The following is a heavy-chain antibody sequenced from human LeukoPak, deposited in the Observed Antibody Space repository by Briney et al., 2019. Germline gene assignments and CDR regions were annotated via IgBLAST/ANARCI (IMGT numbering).Heavy chain of an antibody. Sequence: PSETLSLTCTVSGGSISSSYWSWIRQPPGKGLKWIGYIYYSGSTSYNPSLKSRVTISVDTSKNQFSLKLNSVTAADTAVYYCARQGPLTTAVTTRTNPFDYWGQGTLVTVSS. J-gene: IGHJ4*02. D-gene: IGHD4-11*01. V-gene: IGHV4-59*08. CDR2: IYYSGST. CDR1: GGSISSSY. CDR3: ARQGPLTTAVTTRTNPFDY.